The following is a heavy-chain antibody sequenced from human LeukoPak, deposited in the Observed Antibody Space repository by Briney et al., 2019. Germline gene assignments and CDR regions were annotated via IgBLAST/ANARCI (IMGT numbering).Heavy chain of an antibody. CDR2: IYPGDSDT. CDR3: ARVVVAATGWFDP. J-gene: IGHJ5*02. V-gene: IGHV5-51*01. CDR1: GYSFTSYW. D-gene: IGHD2-15*01. Sequence: GESLKISCKGSGYSFTSYWIGWVRQMPGKGLEWMGIIYPGDSDTRYSPSFQGQVTISANKSISTAYLQWSSLKASDTAMYYCARVVVAATGWFDPWGQGTLVTVSS.